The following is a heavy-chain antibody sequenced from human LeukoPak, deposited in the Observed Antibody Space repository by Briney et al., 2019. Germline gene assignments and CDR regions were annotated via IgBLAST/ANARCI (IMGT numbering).Heavy chain of an antibody. V-gene: IGHV3-23*01. J-gene: IGHJ4*02. CDR3: AKTSVTAIAYFDS. CDR1: GFTFSSYA. CDR2: VSGSGGST. Sequence: GGSLRLSRAASGFTFSSYAMSWVRQAPGKGLEWVSTVSGSGGSTYYADSVKGRFTMSRDNSKNTLCLQMNSLRAEDTAVYYCAKTSVTAIAYFDSWGQGTLVTVSS. D-gene: IGHD2-21*02.